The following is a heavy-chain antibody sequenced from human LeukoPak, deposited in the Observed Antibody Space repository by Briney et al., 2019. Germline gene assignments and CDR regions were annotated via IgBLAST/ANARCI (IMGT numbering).Heavy chain of an antibody. CDR2: IYHSGNT. CDR3: ARGRRWLQFQGWYFDL. D-gene: IGHD5-24*01. Sequence: SETLSLTCTVSDYSITTAYYWGWIRQPPGKGLEWIGSIYHSGNTYHNPSLKSRVTISVDTSKNQFSLKLSSVTAADTAVYYCARGRRWLQFQGWYFDLWGRGTLVTVSS. V-gene: IGHV4-38-2*02. J-gene: IGHJ2*01. CDR1: DYSITTAYY.